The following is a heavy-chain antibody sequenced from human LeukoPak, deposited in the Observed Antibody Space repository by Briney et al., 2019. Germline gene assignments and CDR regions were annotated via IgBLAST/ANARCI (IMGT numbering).Heavy chain of an antibody. J-gene: IGHJ4*02. Sequence: SETLSLTCAVSGGSISNSNWWSWVRQPPGKGLEWIGKIYHSGSTNYNSSLKSRVTISVDKSKNQFSLNLSSVTAADTAVYFCARDSIHRRTTPFDYWGQGILVSVSS. CDR1: GGSISNSNW. D-gene: IGHD1-7*01. CDR3: ARDSIHRRTTPFDY. CDR2: IYHSGST. V-gene: IGHV4-4*02.